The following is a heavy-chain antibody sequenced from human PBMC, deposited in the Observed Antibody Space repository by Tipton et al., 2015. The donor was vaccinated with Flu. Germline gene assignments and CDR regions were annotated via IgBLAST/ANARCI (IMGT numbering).Heavy chain of an antibody. CDR2: IYYSGST. V-gene: IGHV4-59*01. Sequence: TLSLTCTVSGDSISGYYWSWIRQPPGKGLEWIGYIYYSGSTNYNPSLKSRVTMSVDTSKNQFSLKLSSVTAADTAVYYCAREVTIFGVDRTYWYFDLWGRGTLVTVSS. CDR3: AREVTIFGVDRTYWYFDL. CDR1: GDSISGYY. D-gene: IGHD3-3*01. J-gene: IGHJ2*01.